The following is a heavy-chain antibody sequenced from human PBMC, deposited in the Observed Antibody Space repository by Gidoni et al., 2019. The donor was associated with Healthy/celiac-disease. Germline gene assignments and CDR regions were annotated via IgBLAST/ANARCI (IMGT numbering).Heavy chain of an antibody. CDR2: IWYDGSNK. D-gene: IGHD6-19*01. CDR3: AREGGEGLEQWLAHFDY. V-gene: IGHV3-33*01. CDR1: GFTFSSYG. Sequence: QVQLVESGGGVVQPGRSLRRSCAASGFTFSSYGRHWVRQAPGKGLEWVSVIWYDGSNKYYADSVKGRFTISRDNSKNTLYLQMNSLRAEDTAVYYCAREGGEGLEQWLAHFDYWGQGTLVTVSS. J-gene: IGHJ4*02.